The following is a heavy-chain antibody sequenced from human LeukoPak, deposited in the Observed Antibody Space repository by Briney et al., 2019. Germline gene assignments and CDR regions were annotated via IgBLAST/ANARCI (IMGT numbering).Heavy chain of an antibody. Sequence: GGSLRLSCAASGFTFSTYSMNSVRQAPGKGLEWVSYISGSRGTIYYADSVKGRFTISRDNAKNTLSLQMNSLRAEDTAVYYCARRSEFGVLYYMDVWGKGTTVTVSS. CDR3: ARRSEFGVLYYMDV. CDR2: ISGSRGTI. D-gene: IGHD3-16*01. J-gene: IGHJ6*03. CDR1: GFTFSTYS. V-gene: IGHV3-48*01.